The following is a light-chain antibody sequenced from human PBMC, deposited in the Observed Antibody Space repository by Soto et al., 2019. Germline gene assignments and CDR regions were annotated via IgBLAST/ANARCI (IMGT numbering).Light chain of an antibody. J-gene: IGLJ2*01. Sequence: QSALTQPPSASGSPGQSVTISCIGTSSDVGGYNFVSWYQHHPGKAPKFMIYEVDKRPSGVPDRFSGSKSGNTASLTVSGLQPEDEADYYCSSYAGSTVLFGGGTQLTVL. V-gene: IGLV2-8*01. CDR2: EVD. CDR3: SSYAGSTVL. CDR1: SSDVGGYNF.